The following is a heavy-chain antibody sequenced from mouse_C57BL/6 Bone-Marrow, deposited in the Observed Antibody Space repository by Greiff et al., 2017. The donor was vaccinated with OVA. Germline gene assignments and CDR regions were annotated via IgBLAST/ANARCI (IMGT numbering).Heavy chain of an antibody. D-gene: IGHD1-1*01. CDR1: GFTFSSYT. V-gene: IGHV5-9*01. CDR2: ISGGGGNT. CDR3: ARHRYYGSGAYYAMDY. J-gene: IGHJ4*01. Sequence: EVQLQESGGGLVKPGGSLKLSCAASGFTFSSYTMSWVRQTPEKRLEWVATISGGGGNTYYPDSVKGRFTISRDNAKNTLYLQMSSLRSEDTALYYCARHRYYGSGAYYAMDYWGQGTSVTVSS.